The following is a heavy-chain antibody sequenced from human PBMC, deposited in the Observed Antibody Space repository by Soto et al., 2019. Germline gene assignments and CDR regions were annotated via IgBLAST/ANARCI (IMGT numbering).Heavy chain of an antibody. J-gene: IGHJ5*02. Sequence: GGSLILSCAASGFSVSSSYLYWVRQAPGKGLEWVSSIYLSGSTYYTDSVKGRFSISRDNSKNTLYLQMNSLGAEDTAIYYCVRGKVGPNPNWLDPWGQGSLVTVSS. D-gene: IGHD1-26*01. V-gene: IGHV3-66*01. CDR1: GFSVSSSY. CDR2: IYLSGST. CDR3: VRGKVGPNPNWLDP.